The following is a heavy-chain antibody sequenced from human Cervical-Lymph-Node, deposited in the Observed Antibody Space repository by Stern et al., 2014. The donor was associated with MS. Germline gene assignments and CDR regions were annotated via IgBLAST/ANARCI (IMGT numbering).Heavy chain of an antibody. D-gene: IGHD2-8*01. CDR3: ARDKMHAFDY. CDR1: GYTFTTYG. V-gene: IGHV1-18*01. J-gene: IGHJ4*02. Sequence: VQLGQSGTEVKKPGASVLVSCKASGYTFTTYGITWVRQAPGQGLEWMGWISADSGNTKYAKKFQDRVTMTRDTTTGTAYMEVRSLRSEDTAVYYCARDKMHAFDYWGQGTQVTVPS. CDR2: ISADSGNT.